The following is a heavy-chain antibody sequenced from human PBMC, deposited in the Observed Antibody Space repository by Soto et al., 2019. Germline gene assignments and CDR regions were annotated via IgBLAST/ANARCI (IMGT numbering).Heavy chain of an antibody. V-gene: IGHV4-59*12. Sequence: PSETLSVTYTVSGGSITIYHWRWSQQPPWQGLEWIGYIYYTESTNYNPSLKSLVTISVDTSKNQFSLKLTSMTAADTAVYYCARAAIHPQQLEGQPPTSQTLDYWG. CDR1: GGSITIYH. CDR3: ARAAIHPQQLEGQPPTSQTLDY. J-gene: IGHJ4*01. D-gene: IGHD1-1*01. CDR2: IYYTEST.